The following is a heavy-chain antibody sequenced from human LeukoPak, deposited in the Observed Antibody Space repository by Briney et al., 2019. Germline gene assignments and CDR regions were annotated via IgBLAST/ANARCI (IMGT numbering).Heavy chain of an antibody. CDR3: AHSLADRFGELLFGWFDP. V-gene: IGHV2-5*02. CDR2: IYWDDDK. CDR1: GFSLSTSGVG. Sequence: SGPTLVKPTQTLTLTCTFSGFSLSTSGVGVGWIRQPPGKALEWLALIYWDDDKRYSPSLKSRLTITKDTSKNQVVLTMTNMDPVNTATYYCAHSLADRFGELLFGWFDPWGQGTLVTVSS. D-gene: IGHD3-10*01. J-gene: IGHJ5*02.